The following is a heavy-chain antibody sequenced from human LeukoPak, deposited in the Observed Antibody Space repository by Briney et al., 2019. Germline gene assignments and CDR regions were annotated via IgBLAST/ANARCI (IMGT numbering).Heavy chain of an antibody. J-gene: IGHJ4*02. CDR1: GYTFTCYY. Sequence: ASVKVACKASGYTFTCYYMHWVRQAPGQGLEWMGWINPNSGGTNYAQKFQGRGTMTRDTSITPAYMELSRLRSDDTAVYYCARAGYFDSLLLSPYYFDYWGQGTLVTVSS. V-gene: IGHV1-2*02. D-gene: IGHD3-9*01. CDR3: ARAGYFDSLLLSPYYFDY. CDR2: INPNSGGT.